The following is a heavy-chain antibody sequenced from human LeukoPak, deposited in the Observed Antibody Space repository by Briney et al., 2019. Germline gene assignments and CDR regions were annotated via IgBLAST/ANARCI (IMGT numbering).Heavy chain of an antibody. CDR2: IYTSGST. CDR3: ARDQLLWFGESYFDY. D-gene: IGHD3-10*01. CDR1: GGSISSYY. Sequence: SETLSLTCTVSGGSISSYYWSWIRQPAGKGLEWIGRIYTSGSTNYNPSLKSRGTMSVDTSKNQFSLKLSSVTAADTAVYYCARDQLLWFGESYFDYWGQGTLVTVSS. V-gene: IGHV4-4*07. J-gene: IGHJ4*02.